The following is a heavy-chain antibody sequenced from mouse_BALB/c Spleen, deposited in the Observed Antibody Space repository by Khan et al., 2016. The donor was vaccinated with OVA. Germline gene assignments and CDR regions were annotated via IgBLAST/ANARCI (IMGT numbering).Heavy chain of an antibody. CDR3: ARGGAYYRSDGWCAY. CDR2: ISPSSGYT. Sequence: VNLLESGTELARPGASVMMSCKASGYTFTTYTMHWVKQRPGQGLEWIGYISPSSGYTNYNQKFKDKATLTADKSSITAYMQLSSLTSEGSAVYYCARGGAYYRSDGWCAYWGQGTLVTGSA. D-gene: IGHD2-14*01. CDR1: GYTFTTYT. V-gene: IGHV1-4*01. J-gene: IGHJ3*01.